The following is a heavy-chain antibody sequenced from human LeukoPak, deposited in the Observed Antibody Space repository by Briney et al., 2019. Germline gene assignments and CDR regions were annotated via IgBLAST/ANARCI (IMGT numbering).Heavy chain of an antibody. Sequence: ASVKVSCKVSGYTLTELSMHWVRQAPGKGLEWMGGFDPEDGETIYAQKFQGRVTMTEDTSTDTAYMELSSLRSEDTAVYYCATDRPRYSGILYYYGMDVWGQGTMVTVSS. D-gene: IGHD1-26*01. V-gene: IGHV1-24*01. J-gene: IGHJ6*02. CDR3: ATDRPRYSGILYYYGMDV. CDR1: GYTLTELS. CDR2: FDPEDGET.